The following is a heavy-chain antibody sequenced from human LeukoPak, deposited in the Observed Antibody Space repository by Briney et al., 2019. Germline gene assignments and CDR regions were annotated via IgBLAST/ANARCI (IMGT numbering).Heavy chain of an antibody. V-gene: IGHV4-34*01. CDR1: GGSFSGYY. Sequence: KASETLSLTCAVYGGSFSGYYWSWIRQPPGKGLEWIGEINHSGSTNYNPSLKSRVTISVDTSKNQFSLKLSSVTAADTAVYYCAGKPFYYGSGRGMDVWGKGTTVTVSS. CDR3: AGKPFYYGSGRGMDV. CDR2: INHSGST. D-gene: IGHD3-10*01. J-gene: IGHJ6*04.